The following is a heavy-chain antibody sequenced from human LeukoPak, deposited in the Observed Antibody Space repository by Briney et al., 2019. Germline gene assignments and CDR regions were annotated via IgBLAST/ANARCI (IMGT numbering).Heavy chain of an antibody. Sequence: SETLSLTCTVSGGSISSYYWSWIRQPPGKGLEWIRYIYYSGSTNYNPSLKSRVTISVDTSKNQFSLKLSSVTAADTAVYYCASLTYSSSWDGDAFDIWGQGTMVTVSS. CDR1: GGSISSYY. CDR3: ASLTYSSSWDGDAFDI. V-gene: IGHV4-59*01. D-gene: IGHD6-13*01. J-gene: IGHJ3*02. CDR2: IYYSGST.